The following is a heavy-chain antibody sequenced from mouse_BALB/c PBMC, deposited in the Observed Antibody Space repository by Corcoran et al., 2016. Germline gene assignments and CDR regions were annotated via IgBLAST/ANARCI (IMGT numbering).Heavy chain of an antibody. Sequence: QIQLVQSGPELKKPGETVKISCKASGYTFTNYGMNWVKQAPGKGLKWMGWINTYTGEPTYADDFKGRFAFSLETSASTAYLQINNLKNDDTATYFCARGNYRSYYYAMDYWGQGTSVTVSS. CDR2: INTYTGEP. CDR1: GYTFTNYG. V-gene: IGHV9-3-1*01. CDR3: ARGNYRSYYYAMDY. D-gene: IGHD2-14*01. J-gene: IGHJ4*01.